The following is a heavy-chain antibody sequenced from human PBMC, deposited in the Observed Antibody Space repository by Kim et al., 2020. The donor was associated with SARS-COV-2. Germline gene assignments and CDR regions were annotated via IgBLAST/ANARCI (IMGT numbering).Heavy chain of an antibody. J-gene: IGHJ5*02. V-gene: IGHV3-30*03. CDR3: ARNLVGDTDLGP. CDR2: ISYEGSTQ. Sequence: GGSLGLSCAASGFTFSSHVMHWVRQAPGKGLEWVALISYEGSTQRYTDSVKGRFTVSRDNSKNILFLQMNSLRPEDTAVYYCARNLVGDTDLGPWGQGTLVTVSS. D-gene: IGHD1-26*01. CDR1: GFTFSSHV.